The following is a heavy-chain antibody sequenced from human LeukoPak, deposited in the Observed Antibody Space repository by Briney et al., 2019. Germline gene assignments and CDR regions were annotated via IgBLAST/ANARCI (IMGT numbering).Heavy chain of an antibody. J-gene: IGHJ4*02. CDR1: GYTFTGYY. Sequence: ASVTVSCKASGYTFTGYYLHWVRQAPGQGLEWMGWISPNSGDTNYPQQFQGRVTMTRDTSISTAFMEVGRRKSDDTAVYYCARGLSSSWSIDYWGQGTLVTVSS. CDR3: ARGLSSSWSIDY. V-gene: IGHV1-2*02. CDR2: ISPNSGDT. D-gene: IGHD6-13*01.